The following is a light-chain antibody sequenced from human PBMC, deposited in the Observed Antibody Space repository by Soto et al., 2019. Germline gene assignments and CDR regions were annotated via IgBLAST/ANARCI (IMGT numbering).Light chain of an antibody. V-gene: IGLV2-23*01. J-gene: IGLJ2*01. CDR2: EGS. CDR3: CSYAGSSTVV. Sequence: QSVLTQPASVSGSPGQSITISCTGTSSDVGSYNLVSWYHQHPGKAPKLMIYEGSKRPSGVSNRFSGSKSGNTASLTISGLQAEDEADYYCCSYAGSSTVVFGGWTKLTVL. CDR1: SSDVGSYNL.